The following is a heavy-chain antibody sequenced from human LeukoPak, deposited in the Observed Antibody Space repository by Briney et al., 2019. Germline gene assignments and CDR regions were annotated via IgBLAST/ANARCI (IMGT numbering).Heavy chain of an antibody. V-gene: IGHV4-34*01. J-gene: IGHJ4*02. D-gene: IGHD3-22*01. CDR3: ATIGSSGSAVDY. CDR2: INHSGST. CDR1: GGSFSGYY. Sequence: SETLSLTCAVYGGSFSGYYWSWIRQPPGKGLEWIGEINHSGSTNYNPSLESRVTISVDTSKNQFSLKLSSVTAADTAVYYCATIGSSGSAVDYWGQGTLVTVSS.